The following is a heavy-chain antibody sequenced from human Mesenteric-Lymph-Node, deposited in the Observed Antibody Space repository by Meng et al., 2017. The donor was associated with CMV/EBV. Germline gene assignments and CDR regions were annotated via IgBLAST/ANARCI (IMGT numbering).Heavy chain of an antibody. CDR1: EFMFTGYH. CDR2: INPNSGGT. V-gene: IGHV1-2*02. CDR3: ARDGDYGDQSVLDV. J-gene: IGHJ6*02. D-gene: IGHD4-17*01. Sequence: ASVKVSCKGFEFMFTGYHIHWVRQAPGQGLEWMGWINPNSGGTNYAQKFQGRVTMTRDTSISTAYMELSRLRSDDTAVYYCARDGDYGDQSVLDVWGQGTTVTVSS.